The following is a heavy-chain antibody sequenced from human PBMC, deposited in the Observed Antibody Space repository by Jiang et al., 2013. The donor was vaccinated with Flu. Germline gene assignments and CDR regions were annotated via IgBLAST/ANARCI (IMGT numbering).Heavy chain of an antibody. Sequence: TCTVSGGSIRTMSFYWGWIRRSPGKGLEWIGTLYSRGTTSYTPSLTSRVNFSLDTSRNQFSLKMSSVTAADTAVYYCATVLFYYDSNAYPRYFDYWGKGTLVTVSS. CDR3: ATVLFYYDSNAYPRYFDY. CDR2: LYSRGTT. D-gene: IGHD3-22*01. J-gene: IGHJ4*02. CDR1: GGSIRTMSFY. V-gene: IGHV4-39*07.